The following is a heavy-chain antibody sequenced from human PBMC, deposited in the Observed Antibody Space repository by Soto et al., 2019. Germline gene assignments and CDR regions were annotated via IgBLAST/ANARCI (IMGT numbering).Heavy chain of an antibody. Sequence: GGSLRLSCAASGFTFSNAWMSWVRQAPGKGLEWVGRIKSKTDGGTTDYAAPVKGRFTISRDDSKNTLYLQMNSLKTEDTAVYYCTTEINMAVDYYYGMDVWGQGTTVTVSS. V-gene: IGHV3-15*01. D-gene: IGHD2-21*01. J-gene: IGHJ6*02. CDR3: TTEINMAVDYYYGMDV. CDR1: GFTFSNAW. CDR2: IKSKTDGGTT.